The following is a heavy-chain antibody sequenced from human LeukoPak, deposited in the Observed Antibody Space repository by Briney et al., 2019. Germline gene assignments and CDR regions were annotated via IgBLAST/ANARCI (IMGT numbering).Heavy chain of an antibody. V-gene: IGHV3-48*03. Sequence: PGGSLRLSCAASGFTFSSYEMNWVRQAPGKGLEWVSYISSSGSTIYYADSMKGRFTISRDNSKNTLYLQMNSLRAEDTAVYYCAKGPVFSWFDPWGQGTLVTVSS. D-gene: IGHD3-3*01. J-gene: IGHJ5*02. CDR2: ISSSGSTI. CDR1: GFTFSSYE. CDR3: AKGPVFSWFDP.